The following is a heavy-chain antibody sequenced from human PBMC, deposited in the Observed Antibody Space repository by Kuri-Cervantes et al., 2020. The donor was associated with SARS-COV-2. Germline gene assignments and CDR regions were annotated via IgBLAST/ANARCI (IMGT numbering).Heavy chain of an antibody. J-gene: IGHJ6*03. Sequence: LSLTCAASGFTFDDYAMHWVRQAPGKGLEWVSLISWDGGSTYYADSVKGRFTISRDNSKNSLYLQMNSLRAEDTALYYCAKEGRCSSTSCYAVHYYYYMDVWGKGTTVTVSS. CDR3: AKEGRCSSTSCYAVHYYYYMDV. CDR2: ISWDGGST. CDR1: GFTFDDYA. V-gene: IGHV3-43D*03. D-gene: IGHD2-2*01.